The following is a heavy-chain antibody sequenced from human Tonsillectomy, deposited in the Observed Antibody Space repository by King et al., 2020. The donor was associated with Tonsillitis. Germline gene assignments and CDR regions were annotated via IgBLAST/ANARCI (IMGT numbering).Heavy chain of an antibody. D-gene: IGHD3-10*01. J-gene: IGHJ6*02. V-gene: IGHV3-30*18. Sequence: VQLVESGGGVVQPGRSLRLSCVASGFTFASYAIHWVRPAPGKWLAWVAVISYDGDYKFYAESVRGPFTISRDNSKNTLYLEMNSLRVEDTAVYYCAKDLKRVGLSYYGLDVFWGQGTTGTVSS. CDR1: GFTFASYA. CDR2: ISYDGDYK. CDR3: AKDLKRVGLSYYGLDVF.